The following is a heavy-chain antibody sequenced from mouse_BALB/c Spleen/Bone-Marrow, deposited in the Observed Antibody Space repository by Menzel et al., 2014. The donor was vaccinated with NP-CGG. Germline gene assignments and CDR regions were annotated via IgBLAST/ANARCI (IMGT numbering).Heavy chain of an antibody. D-gene: IGHD2-10*02. CDR2: IYPGGGYT. V-gene: IGHV1-63*02. CDR1: GYTFTNYW. Sequence: VKLMESGAELVRPGTSVKISCKASGYTFTNYWLSWVKQRPGHGLEWIGDIYPGGGYTNFNGRFKGKATLTADTSSSTAYMQLSSLTSEDSAVYFCAREEYGNYDRFIDYWGQGTTLTVSS. CDR3: AREEYGNYDRFIDY. J-gene: IGHJ2*01.